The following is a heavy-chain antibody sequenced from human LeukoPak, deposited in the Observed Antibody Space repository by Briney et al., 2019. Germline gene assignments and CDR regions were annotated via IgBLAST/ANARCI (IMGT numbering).Heavy chain of an antibody. CDR1: GFTFSSYW. CDR3: ARVGTTSNFYYYYGMDV. J-gene: IGHJ6*02. CDR2: INSDGSTT. V-gene: IGHV3-74*01. Sequence: GGSLRLSCAASGFTFSSYWMYWVRQAPGKGLVWVSRINSDGSTTSYADSVKGRYTISRDNAKNTLYLQMNSLRAEDTAVYYCARVGTTSNFYYYYGMDVWGQGTTVTVSS. D-gene: IGHD2/OR15-2a*01.